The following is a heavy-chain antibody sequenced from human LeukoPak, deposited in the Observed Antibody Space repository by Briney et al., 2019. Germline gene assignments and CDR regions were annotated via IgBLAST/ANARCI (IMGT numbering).Heavy chain of an antibody. J-gene: IGHJ4*02. V-gene: IGHV3-48*04. D-gene: IGHD3-10*01. CDR3: ARDKKSGESSEIDY. CDR2: ISSSSSTI. CDR1: GFTFSSYS. Sequence: QPGGSLRLSCAASGFTFSSYSMNWVRQAPGKGLEWVSYISSSSSTIYYAASVKGRFTISRDNAKNSLYLQMNSLRAEDTAVYYCARDKKSGESSEIDYWGQGTLVTVSS.